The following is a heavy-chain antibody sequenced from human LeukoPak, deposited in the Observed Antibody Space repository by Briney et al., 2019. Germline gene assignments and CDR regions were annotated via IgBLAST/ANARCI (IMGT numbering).Heavy chain of an antibody. J-gene: IGHJ4*02. CDR2: INSDGTST. CDR1: GFTFSLYW. CDR3: ASGVNYYGSGCFDY. Sequence: GGSLRLSCAASGFTFSLYWMHWVRQAPEKGLVWVSRINSDGTSTTYADSVKGRFTISKDSAKNTLYLQMNSLRAEDTAVYYCASGVNYYGSGCFDYWGRGTLVTVSS. V-gene: IGHV3-74*01. D-gene: IGHD3-10*01.